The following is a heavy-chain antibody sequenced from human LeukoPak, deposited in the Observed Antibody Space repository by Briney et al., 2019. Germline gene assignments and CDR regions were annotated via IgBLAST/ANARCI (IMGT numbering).Heavy chain of an antibody. CDR1: GGSFSGYY. Sequence: SETLSLTCAVYGGSFSGYYWSWIRQPPGKGLEWIGEINHSGSTNHNPSLKSRVTISVDTSKNQFSLKLSSVTAADTAVYYCARRYALRYFDWFADYWGQGTLVTVSS. D-gene: IGHD3-9*01. V-gene: IGHV4-34*01. CDR2: INHSGST. J-gene: IGHJ4*02. CDR3: ARRYALRYFDWFADY.